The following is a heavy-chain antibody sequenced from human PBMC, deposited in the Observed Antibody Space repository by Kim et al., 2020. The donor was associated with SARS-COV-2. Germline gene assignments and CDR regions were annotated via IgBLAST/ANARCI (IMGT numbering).Heavy chain of an antibody. Sequence: SETLSLTCTVSGGSISSYYWSWIRQPPGKGLEWIGYIYYSGSTNYNPSLKSRVTISVDTSKNQFSLKRSSVTAADTAVYYCARHEAPGDSGSYSDDYWFDPWGQGTLVTVSS. CDR1: GGSISSYY. V-gene: IGHV4-59*08. CDR2: IYYSGST. J-gene: IGHJ5*02. D-gene: IGHD1-26*01. CDR3: ARHEAPGDSGSYSDDYWFDP.